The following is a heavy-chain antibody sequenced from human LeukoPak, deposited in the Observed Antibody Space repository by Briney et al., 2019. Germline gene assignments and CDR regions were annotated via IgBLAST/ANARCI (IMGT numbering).Heavy chain of an antibody. D-gene: IGHD3-22*01. V-gene: IGHV4-61*02. Sequence: SQTLSLTCTVSGGSFSSGSFYWSWTRQTAGKGLEWIVRIYPSGDSQYSPSFRSRATISLDTRNQFSLKLSSVTAADTAVYFCARGYDRNGYQSRGFDYWGQGALVNVSS. CDR3: ARGYDRNGYQSRGFDY. CDR2: IYPSGDS. J-gene: IGHJ4*02. CDR1: GGSFSSGSFY.